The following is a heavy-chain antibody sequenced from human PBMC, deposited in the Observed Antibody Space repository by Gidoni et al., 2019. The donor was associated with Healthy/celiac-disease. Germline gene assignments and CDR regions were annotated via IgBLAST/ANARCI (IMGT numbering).Heavy chain of an antibody. Sequence: QVQLVESGGGVVQPGRSLRLSGAASGFPFSSYAMHWVRQAPGKGLEWVAVISYDGSNKYYADSVKGRFTISRDNSKNTLYLQMNSLRAEDTAVYYCARGDTTDAFDIWGQGTMVTVSS. CDR2: ISYDGSNK. J-gene: IGHJ3*02. D-gene: IGHD1-1*01. CDR1: GFPFSSYA. V-gene: IGHV3-30-3*01. CDR3: ARGDTTDAFDI.